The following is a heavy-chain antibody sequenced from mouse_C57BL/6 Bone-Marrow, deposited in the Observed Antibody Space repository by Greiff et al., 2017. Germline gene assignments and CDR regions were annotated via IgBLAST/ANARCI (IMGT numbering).Heavy chain of an antibody. CDR2: IFPGSGST. Sequence: QVHVKQSGPELVKPGASVKISCKASGYTFTDYYITWVKQRPGQGLEWIGWIFPGSGSTYYNEKFKGKATLTVDKSSSTAYMLLSSLTSEDSAVYFCARKDSSGYGWFAYWGQGTLVTVSA. J-gene: IGHJ3*01. CDR3: ARKDSSGYGWFAY. V-gene: IGHV1-75*01. D-gene: IGHD3-2*02. CDR1: GYTFTDYY.